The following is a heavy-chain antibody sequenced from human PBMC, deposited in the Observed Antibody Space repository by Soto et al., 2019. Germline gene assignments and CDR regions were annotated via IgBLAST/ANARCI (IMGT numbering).Heavy chain of an antibody. D-gene: IGHD2-8*01. Sequence: EVQLVESGGGLVQPGRSLRLSCAASGFTFDYYAMHWVRQAPGKGLEWVSGISWNSGSITYADSVKGRFTISRDNAKNSLYLQMNSLRAEDTALYYCAKGVCISGVCHLDGQVFDYWGQGTLVTVSS. V-gene: IGHV3-9*01. CDR3: AKGVCISGVCHLDGQVFDY. CDR2: ISWNSGSI. CDR1: GFTFDYYA. J-gene: IGHJ4*02.